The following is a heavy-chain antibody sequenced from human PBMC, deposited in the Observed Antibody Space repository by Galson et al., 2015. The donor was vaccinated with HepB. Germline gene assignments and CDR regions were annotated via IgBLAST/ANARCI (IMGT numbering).Heavy chain of an antibody. D-gene: IGHD3-22*01. V-gene: IGHV3-48*04. CDR2: ISSTGTAI. J-gene: IGHJ3*02. CDR1: GLTFSSYT. CDR3: ATARFGSGSYWTFGI. Sequence: SLRLSCAASGLTFSSYTMNWVRKAPGKGLQWISYISSTGTAIYYEDSVKGRFTTARDNAKNTMSLQMNSLRADDTAVYYCATARFGSGSYWTFGIWGRGTLVTVSS.